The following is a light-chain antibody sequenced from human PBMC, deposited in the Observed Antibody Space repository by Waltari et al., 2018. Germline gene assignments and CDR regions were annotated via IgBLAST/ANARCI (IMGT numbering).Light chain of an antibody. J-gene: IGLJ2*01. CDR1: SSDVGGYNY. V-gene: IGLV2-11*01. CDR3: CSYARYTKV. Sequence: QSALTQPRSVSGSPGQSVTISCTGTSSDVGGYNYVSWYQQHPGKAPKLMIYDVSKRPSGVPDRFSGSKSGNTASLTSSGLQAEDEADYYCCSYARYTKVFGGGTKLTVL. CDR2: DVS.